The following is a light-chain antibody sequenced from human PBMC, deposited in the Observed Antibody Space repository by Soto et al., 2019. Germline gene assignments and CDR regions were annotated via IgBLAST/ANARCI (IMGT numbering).Light chain of an antibody. Sequence: DIQMTQSPSSLSASVGDRVTITCRASQAISNYLAWYQQTPGQPPRLIIYDASTLQSGVSSRFSGTRSGTDSTLTISNLQPEDVATYFCQRYNNIPRTFGQGTKVQLK. J-gene: IGKJ1*01. CDR3: QRYNNIPRT. CDR1: QAISNY. V-gene: IGKV1-27*01. CDR2: DAS.